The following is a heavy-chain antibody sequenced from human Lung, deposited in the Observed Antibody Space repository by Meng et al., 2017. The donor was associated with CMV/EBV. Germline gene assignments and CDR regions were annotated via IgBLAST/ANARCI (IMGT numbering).Heavy chain of an antibody. CDR2: INHSGST. V-gene: IGHV4-34*01. D-gene: IGHD6-13*01. CDR3: ARAVAAAEWFDP. Sequence: GSLRLXCAVYGGSFSGYYWSWIRQPPGKGLEWIGEINHSGSTNYNPSLKSRATISVDTSKNQFSLKLSSVTTADTAVYYCARAVAAAEWFDPWGQGTLVTVSS. J-gene: IGHJ5*02. CDR1: GGSFSGYY.